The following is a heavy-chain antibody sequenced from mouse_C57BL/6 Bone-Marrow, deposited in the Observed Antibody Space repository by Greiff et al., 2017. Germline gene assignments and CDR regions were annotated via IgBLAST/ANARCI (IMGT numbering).Heavy chain of an antibody. CDR2: ISNGGGST. CDR1: GFTFSDYY. V-gene: IGHV5-12*01. D-gene: IGHD2-14*01. J-gene: IGHJ4*01. CDR3: ARPRGNYAMDY. Sequence: EVKVEESGGGLVQPGGSLKLSCAASGFTFSDYYMYWVRQTPEKRLEWVAYISNGGGSTYYPDTVKGRFTISRDNAKNTLYLQMSRLKSEDTAMYYCARPRGNYAMDYWGQGTSVTVSS.